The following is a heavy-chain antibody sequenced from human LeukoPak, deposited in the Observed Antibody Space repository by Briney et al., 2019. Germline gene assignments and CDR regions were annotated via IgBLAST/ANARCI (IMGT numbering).Heavy chain of an antibody. V-gene: IGHV4-59*01. Sequence: KSSETLSLTCTVSGGSISSYYWSWIRQPPGKGLEWIGYIYYSGSTNYNPSLKSRVTISVDTSKNQFSLKLSSVTAADTAVYYCARADYYDSGGYITDYFDYWGQGTLVTVSS. CDR3: ARADYYDSGGYITDYFDY. J-gene: IGHJ4*02. CDR1: GGSISSYY. CDR2: IYYSGST. D-gene: IGHD3-22*01.